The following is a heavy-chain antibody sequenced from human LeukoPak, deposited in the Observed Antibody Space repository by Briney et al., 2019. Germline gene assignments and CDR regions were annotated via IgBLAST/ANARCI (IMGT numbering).Heavy chain of an antibody. D-gene: IGHD2-8*01. V-gene: IGHV3-7*01. J-gene: IGHJ4*02. CDR1: TFTFSNYW. CDR3: ARGGVWYNSDVFDY. CDR2: IKQDGSEQ. Sequence: PGGSLRLSCAASTFTFSNYWMSWVRQAPGKGLERVANIKQDGSEQYYVDSVKGRFTISRDNAKNSLHLQMNSLRAEDTAVYYCARGGVWYNSDVFDYWGQGTLVTVSS.